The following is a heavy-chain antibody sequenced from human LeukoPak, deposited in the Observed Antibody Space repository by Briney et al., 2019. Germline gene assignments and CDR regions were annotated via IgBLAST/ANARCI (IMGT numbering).Heavy chain of an antibody. V-gene: IGHV1-69*06. D-gene: IGHD6-19*01. CDR3: ARGKSSGWYFG. CDR2: IIPIFGTA. CDR1: GGTSSSYA. Sequence: ASVKVSCKASGGTSSSYAISWVRQAPGQGLEWMGGIIPIFGTANYAQKFRGRVTITADKSTSTAYMELSSLRSEDTAVYYCARGKSSGWYFGWGQGTLVTVSS. J-gene: IGHJ4*02.